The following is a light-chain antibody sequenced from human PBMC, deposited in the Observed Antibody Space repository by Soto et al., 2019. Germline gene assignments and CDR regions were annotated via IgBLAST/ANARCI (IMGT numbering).Light chain of an antibody. Sequence: IQMTQSPSSLSASVGDRVTISCRASQGIGNALGWYQQKPGKPPKVLIYGASTRPTGIPARFSGRGSGTEFTLTITSLQSEDFAVYYCQQYNDWLWTFGQGTKVDIK. J-gene: IGKJ1*01. V-gene: IGKV1-17*01. CDR3: QQYNDWLWT. CDR1: QGIGNA. CDR2: GAS.